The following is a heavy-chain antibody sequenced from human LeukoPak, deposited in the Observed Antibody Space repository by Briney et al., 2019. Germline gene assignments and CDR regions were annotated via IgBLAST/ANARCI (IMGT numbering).Heavy chain of an antibody. V-gene: IGHV3-23*01. J-gene: IGHJ4*02. CDR1: GFTFSNYA. D-gene: IGHD3-9*01. Sequence: GGSLRLSCAASGFTFSNYAMSWVRQAPGKGLEWVSAIGGSGGSTYYADSVKGRFTISRDNSKNTLYLQMNSLRADDTAVYYRAKGLRFFDGDWGQGTLVTVSS. CDR3: AKGLRFFDGD. CDR2: IGGSGGST.